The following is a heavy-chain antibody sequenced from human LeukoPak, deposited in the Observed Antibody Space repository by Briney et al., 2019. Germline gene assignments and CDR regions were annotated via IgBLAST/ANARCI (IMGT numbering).Heavy chain of an antibody. CDR2: IYSGGST. Sequence: GGSLRLSCAASGFTVSSNYMSWVRQAPGKGLEWVSVIYSGGSTYYADSVKGRFTISRDNSKNTLYLQMNSLRAEDTAVYYCARDSKQGYSYGPDAFDIWGQGTMVTVSS. J-gene: IGHJ3*02. D-gene: IGHD5-18*01. CDR3: ARDSKQGYSYGPDAFDI. CDR1: GFTVSSNY. V-gene: IGHV3-53*01.